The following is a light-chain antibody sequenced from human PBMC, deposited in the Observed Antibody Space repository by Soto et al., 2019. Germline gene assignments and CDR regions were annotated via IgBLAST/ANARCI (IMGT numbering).Light chain of an antibody. Sequence: EIVMTQSPATLSVSPGERATLSCRASQSVNSNLAWYQQKPGQAPRLLIYDAFTRATGVPARFSGSRSGTDFTLTISDLEPADFGLYYCQQRLNWPPGFGQGTKVEIK. CDR2: DAF. CDR3: QQRLNWPPG. CDR1: QSVNSN. J-gene: IGKJ1*01. V-gene: IGKV3-11*01.